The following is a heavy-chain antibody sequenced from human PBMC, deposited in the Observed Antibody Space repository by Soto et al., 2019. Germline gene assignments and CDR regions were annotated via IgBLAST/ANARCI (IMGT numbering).Heavy chain of an antibody. J-gene: IGHJ6*04. CDR1: GFTVSSKY. D-gene: IGHD2-15*01. CDR3: ARDDVLCDGGRCYGLPLDV. CDR2: IQRGGPT. V-gene: IGHV3-66*01. Sequence: EVQLVESGGGLVQPGGSLRLSCAASGFTVSSKYMSWVRQAPGKGLEWVSLIQRGGPTYYAGSEKGRFTISRDNSENTVHLHMDSMRAEDTAVYYCARDDVLCDGGRCYGLPLDVWGKGTTVTVSS.